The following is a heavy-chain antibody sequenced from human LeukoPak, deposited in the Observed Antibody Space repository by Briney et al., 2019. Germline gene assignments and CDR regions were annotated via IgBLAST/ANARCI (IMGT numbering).Heavy chain of an antibody. CDR1: GFTFSSYA. J-gene: IGHJ4*02. CDR2: ISGSGGST. D-gene: IGHD3-16*02. V-gene: IGHV3-23*01. Sequence: GGSLRLSCAASGFTFSSYAMSWVRQAPGEGLEWVSAISGSGGSTYYADSVKGRFTVSRDNSKNTLYLQMNSLRAEDTALYYCAKAFDGGYVISLDYWGQGTLVTVSS. CDR3: AKAFDGGYVISLDY.